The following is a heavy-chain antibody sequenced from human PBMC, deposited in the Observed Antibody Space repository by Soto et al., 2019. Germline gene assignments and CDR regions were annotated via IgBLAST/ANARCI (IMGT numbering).Heavy chain of an antibody. Sequence: ASVKVSCKASGYTFTSYAVHWVRQAPGQRLEWMGWINAGNGNTKYSQKFQGRVTITRDTSASTAYMELSSLRSEDTAVYYCAGIAARPGMNWFDPWGQGTLVTVSS. D-gene: IGHD6-6*01. CDR2: INAGNGNT. J-gene: IGHJ5*02. CDR3: AGIAARPGMNWFDP. V-gene: IGHV1-3*01. CDR1: GYTFTSYA.